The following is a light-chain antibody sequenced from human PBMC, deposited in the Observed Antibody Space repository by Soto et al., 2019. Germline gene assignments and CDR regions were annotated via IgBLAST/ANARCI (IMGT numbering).Light chain of an antibody. Sequence: EIVLTQSPGTLSLSPGERATLSCRASQSVPSNFLAWYQQKPGQAPILLIYGVSRRATGIPDRFSGSGSGTDFPLTISRLEPEDFAVYYCKQYDSSWTFGQGTKVEIK. CDR1: QSVPSNF. J-gene: IGKJ1*01. CDR3: KQYDSSWT. V-gene: IGKV3-20*01. CDR2: GVS.